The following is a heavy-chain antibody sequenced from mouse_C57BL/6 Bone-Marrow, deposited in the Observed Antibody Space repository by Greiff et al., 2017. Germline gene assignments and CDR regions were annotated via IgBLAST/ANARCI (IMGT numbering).Heavy chain of an antibody. D-gene: IGHD1-1*01. V-gene: IGHV1-7*01. Sequence: VQLQQSGAELAKPGASVKLSCKASGYTFTSYWMPWVKQRPGQGLEWIGYINTSSGYTKYNQKFKNKATLTADKSSSTAYMQLSSLTYEDSAVYYCARRVYYYAGDYWGQGTSVTVSS. CDR3: ARRVYYYAGDY. CDR2: INTSSGYT. CDR1: GYTFTSYW. J-gene: IGHJ4*01.